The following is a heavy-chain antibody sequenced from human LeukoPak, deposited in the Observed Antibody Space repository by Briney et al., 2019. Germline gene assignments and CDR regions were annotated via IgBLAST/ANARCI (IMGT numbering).Heavy chain of an antibody. D-gene: IGHD1-7*01. J-gene: IGHJ4*02. CDR3: ARMNYVSSGWGAPFDY. CDR2: IRSGGTDT. CDR1: GFTFSSFS. Sequence: GGSLRLSCAASGFTFSSFSMNWVRQAPGKGLEWVSYIRSGGTDTDYTGSVKGRFTISRDNAKNSLYLQMNSLRAEDTAVYYCARMNYVSSGWGAPFDYWGQGTLVTVSS. V-gene: IGHV3-21*05.